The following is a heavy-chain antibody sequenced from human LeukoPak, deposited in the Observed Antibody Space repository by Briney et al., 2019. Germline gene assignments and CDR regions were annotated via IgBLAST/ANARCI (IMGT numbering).Heavy chain of an antibody. V-gene: IGHV3-53*01. CDR3: ARGVEPLAANTLAY. J-gene: IGHJ4*02. Sequence: PGGSLRLSCAASGFTVITNDMTWVRQPPGKGLEWVSVLYSYGNTKYADSVQGRFTISRDNYTPYLEMNSLSPDDTAVYYCARGVEPLAANTLAYWGQGTLVTVSS. CDR1: GFTVITND. CDR2: LYSYGNT. D-gene: IGHD3-16*01.